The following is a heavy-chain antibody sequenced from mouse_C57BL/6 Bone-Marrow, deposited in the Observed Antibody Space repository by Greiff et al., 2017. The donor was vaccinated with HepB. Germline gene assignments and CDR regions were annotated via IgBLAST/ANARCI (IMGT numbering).Heavy chain of an antibody. CDR2: IRNKANGYTT. CDR3: ARYEGWFAY. V-gene: IGHV7-3*01. Sequence: EVQRVESGGGLVQPGGSLSLSCAASGFTFTDYYMSWVRQPPGKALEWLGFIRNKANGYTTEYIASVKGRFTISRDNSQSILYLQMNALRAEDSATYYCARYEGWFAYWGQGTLVTVSA. CDR1: GFTFTDYY. J-gene: IGHJ3*01.